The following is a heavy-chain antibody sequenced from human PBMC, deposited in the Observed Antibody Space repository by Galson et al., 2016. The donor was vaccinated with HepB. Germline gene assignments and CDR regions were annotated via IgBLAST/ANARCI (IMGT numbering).Heavy chain of an antibody. CDR2: ISDSGTNI. CDR1: GLTFSPYN. D-gene: IGHD5-12*01. Sequence: SLRLSCAASGLTFSPYNMNWVRQTPEKGLEWVSFISDSGTNIHYADSVKGRFTIPRDNAENSLFLQMNSLRDEDTAMYYCARDVMGTWLYGFDLWGQGTMVTVSS. CDR3: ARDVMGTWLYGFDL. J-gene: IGHJ3*01. V-gene: IGHV3-48*02.